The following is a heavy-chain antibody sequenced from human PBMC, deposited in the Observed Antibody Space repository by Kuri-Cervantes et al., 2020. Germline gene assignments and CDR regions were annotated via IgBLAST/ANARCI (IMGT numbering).Heavy chain of an antibody. V-gene: IGHV1-2*02. CDR3: AREGIAVAGHGGYDY. CDR2: INPNSGDT. D-gene: IGHD6-19*01. Sequence: ASVKVSCKASGYTFTGYYMHWVRQAPGQGLEWMGWINPNSGDTSYAQKFQGRVTMTRDTSTSTVYMELSSLRSEDTAVYYCAREGIAVAGHGGYDYWGQGTLVTVSS. J-gene: IGHJ4*02. CDR1: GYTFTGYY.